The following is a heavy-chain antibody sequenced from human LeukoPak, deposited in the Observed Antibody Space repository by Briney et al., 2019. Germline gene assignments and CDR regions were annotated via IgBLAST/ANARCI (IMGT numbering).Heavy chain of an antibody. V-gene: IGHV1-8*01. Sequence: ASVKVSCKASGYTSTSYDINWVRQATGQGLEWMGWMNPNSGNTGYAQKFQGRVTMTRNTSISTAYMELSSLRSEDTAVYYCARGTDYHDAFDIWGQGTMVTVSS. J-gene: IGHJ3*02. CDR1: GYTSTSYD. D-gene: IGHD4-11*01. CDR2: MNPNSGNT. CDR3: ARGTDYHDAFDI.